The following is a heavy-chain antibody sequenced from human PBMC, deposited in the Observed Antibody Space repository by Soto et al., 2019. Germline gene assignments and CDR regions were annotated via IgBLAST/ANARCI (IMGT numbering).Heavy chain of an antibody. CDR2: IYYSGST. CDR3: ARGEWLATIKPYFAY. J-gene: IGHJ4*02. D-gene: IGHD5-12*01. Sequence: SETLSLTCTVSGGSMSSYYWSWIRQSPGKGLEWIGYIYYSGSTNYNPSLKSRVAISLDTSKNQFSLMLSSVTAADTAVYYCARGEWLATIKPYFAYWGQGALVTVSS. V-gene: IGHV4-59*01. CDR1: GGSMSSYY.